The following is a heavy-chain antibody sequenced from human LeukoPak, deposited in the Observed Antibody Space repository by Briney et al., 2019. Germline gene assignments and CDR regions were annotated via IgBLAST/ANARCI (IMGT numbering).Heavy chain of an antibody. Sequence: GGSLRLSCAASGFTFSSYEMNWVRQAPGKGLEWVSYIRSSGSTIYYADSVKGRFTISRDNAKNSLYLQMNSLRAEDTAVYYCARVSAGEWLAYYFDYLGQGNLGTVSS. CDR1: GFTFSSYE. D-gene: IGHD6-19*01. V-gene: IGHV3-48*03. CDR3: ARVSAGEWLAYYFDY. J-gene: IGHJ4*02. CDR2: IRSSGSTI.